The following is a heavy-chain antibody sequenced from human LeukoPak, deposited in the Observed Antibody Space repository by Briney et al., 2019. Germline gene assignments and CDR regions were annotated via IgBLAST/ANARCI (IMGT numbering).Heavy chain of an antibody. V-gene: IGHV3-11*04. CDR1: GFTFSDYY. D-gene: IGHD1-26*01. J-gene: IGHJ4*02. CDR3: ERDSGSYYTDPFDY. CDR2: ISSSGSTI. Sequence: SGGSLRLSCAASGFTFSDYYMSWIRQAPGRGLEWCSYISSSGSTIYYDDSVKGRVTISRDNAKNSLYLQMNCLRAEDTAVYYFERDSGSYYTDPFDYWGQGTLVTVSS.